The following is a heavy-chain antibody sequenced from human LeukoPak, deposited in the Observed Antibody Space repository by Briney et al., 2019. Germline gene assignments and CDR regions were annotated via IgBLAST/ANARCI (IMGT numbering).Heavy chain of an antibody. V-gene: IGHV4-39*01. D-gene: IGHD6-6*01. CDR2: IFHSGIT. CDR3: ARHGEQLALY. J-gene: IGHJ4*02. CDR1: GGSIRSSGHY. Sequence: PSQTLSLTSTVSGGSIRSSGHYWGWIRQPPGKGLEWIGSIFHSGITHYNPSLKSRLTISVDTSKSQFSLKLSSVTAADTAVYYCARHGEQLALYWGQGTLVTVSS.